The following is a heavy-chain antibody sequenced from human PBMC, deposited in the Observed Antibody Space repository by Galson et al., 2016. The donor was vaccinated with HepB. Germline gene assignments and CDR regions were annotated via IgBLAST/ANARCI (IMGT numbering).Heavy chain of an antibody. CDR1: GYSFSNYW. J-gene: IGHJ4*02. CDR3: ANVVVVAATAVDY. D-gene: IGHD2-15*01. CDR2: IDPDDSNV. Sequence: QSGAEVKKPGESLRISCKGFGYSFSNYWITWVRQMPGKGLECVGRIDPDDSNVDYNPSFQGHVTISADKSISTVFLQWSSLKASDTAIYYCANVVVVAATAVDYWGQGTLVTVSS. V-gene: IGHV5-10-1*01.